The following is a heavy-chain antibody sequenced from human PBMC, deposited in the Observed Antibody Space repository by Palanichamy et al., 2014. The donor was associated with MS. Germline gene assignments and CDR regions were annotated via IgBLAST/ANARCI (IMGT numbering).Heavy chain of an antibody. CDR1: GFTFSSCG. Sequence: QVQLVESGGGVVQPGGSLRLSCVASGFTFSSCGMHWVRQAPGKGLEWVAFIRYDGSNKYYGDSVKGRFTISRDNSKNTLCLQMNSLRPGDTAVYYCAKDMCRATTGCNWFDPWGQGTLVTVSS. V-gene: IGHV3-30*02. CDR2: IRYDGSNK. J-gene: IGHJ5*02. D-gene: IGHD1-1*01. CDR3: AKDMCRATTGCNWFDP.